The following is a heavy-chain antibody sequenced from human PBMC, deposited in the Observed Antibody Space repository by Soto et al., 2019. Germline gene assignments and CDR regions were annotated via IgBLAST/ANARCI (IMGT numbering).Heavy chain of an antibody. CDR1: GFTFDDYA. CDR3: VKDESINWYSGHFRH. Sequence: EVQLVESGGGLVQPGRSLSLSCAASGFTFDDYAMPWVRQVPGKGLEWVSGINWNSGSIGYADSVKGRFAISRDNAKNSLHLQMNSLRAEDTAFYYCVKDESINWYSGHFRHWGQGTLVTVSS. D-gene: IGHD6-13*01. V-gene: IGHV3-9*01. CDR2: INWNSGSI. J-gene: IGHJ1*01.